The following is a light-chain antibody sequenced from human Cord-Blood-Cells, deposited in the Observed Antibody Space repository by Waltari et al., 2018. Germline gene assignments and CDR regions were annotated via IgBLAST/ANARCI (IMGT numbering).Light chain of an antibody. CDR1: SSDVGGYNY. CDR2: DVS. CDR3: SSYTSSSTRV. Sequence: QSALTQPASVSGSPGQSITISCTGTSSDVGGYNYVSWYQQHPGKAPKLMIYDVSNRPSGVSNRFSGSKSGNTASLTISGLQAEYEADYYGSSYTSSSTRVFGTGTKVTVL. V-gene: IGLV2-14*01. J-gene: IGLJ1*01.